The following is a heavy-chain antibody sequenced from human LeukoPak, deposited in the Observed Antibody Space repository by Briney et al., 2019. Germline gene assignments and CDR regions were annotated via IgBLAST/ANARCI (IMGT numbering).Heavy chain of an antibody. V-gene: IGHV1-69*06. CDR3: ATAHMAQGEY. CDR2: IIPIFGTA. CDR1: GGTFSSYA. Sequence: ASVKVSCKASGGTFSSYAISWVRQAPGQGLEWMGGIIPIFGTANYAQKFQGRVTMTEDTSTDTAYMELSSLRSEDTAVYYCATAHMAQGEYWGQGTLVTVSS. D-gene: IGHD3-16*01. J-gene: IGHJ4*02.